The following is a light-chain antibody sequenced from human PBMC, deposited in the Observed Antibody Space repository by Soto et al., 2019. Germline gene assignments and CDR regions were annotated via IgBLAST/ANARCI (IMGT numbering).Light chain of an antibody. V-gene: IGKV1-5*01. Sequence: DIQMTQSPATLSASVGDRVSITCRASQSISSWLVWYQQRPGKAPKLLISDASYLESGVPSRFSGSGSGTEFTLTISSLQPDDFATYYCQQYESYSWTFGQGTKVDIK. J-gene: IGKJ1*01. CDR3: QQYESYSWT. CDR1: QSISSW. CDR2: DAS.